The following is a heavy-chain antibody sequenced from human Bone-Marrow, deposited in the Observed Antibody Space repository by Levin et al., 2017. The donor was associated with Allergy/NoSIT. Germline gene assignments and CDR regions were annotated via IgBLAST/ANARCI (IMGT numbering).Heavy chain of an antibody. CDR3: ARVRDDY. J-gene: IGHJ4*02. V-gene: IGHV1-2*02. Sequence: GASVKVSCKASGYTFTDYYIHWVRQAPGQGLEWMGWINPNSGGTNYGQNFQGRVTLTRDASISTAYMELSSLRSDDTAVYYCARVRDDYWGQGTLVTVSS. CDR1: GYTFTDYY. CDR2: INPNSGGT.